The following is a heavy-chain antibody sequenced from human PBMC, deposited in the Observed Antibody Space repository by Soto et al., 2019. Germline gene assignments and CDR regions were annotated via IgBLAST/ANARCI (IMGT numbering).Heavy chain of an antibody. V-gene: IGHV3-23*01. CDR2: VSGNGSST. CDR1: GFTFSNYA. D-gene: IGHD3-16*02. CDR3: AKLAGSGELSPIGY. J-gene: IGHJ4*02. Sequence: EEQLLESGGDSVQPGGSLRLSCAASGFTFSNYAMSWVRQAPGKGLEWVSVVSGNGSSTYYADSVKGRFTISRDNSKNTLYLEMKSLRVEDTAVYYCAKLAGSGELSPIGYWGQGTLVAVFS.